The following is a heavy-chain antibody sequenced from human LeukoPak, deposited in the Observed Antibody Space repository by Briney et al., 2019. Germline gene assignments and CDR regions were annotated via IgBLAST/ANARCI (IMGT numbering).Heavy chain of an antibody. Sequence: GGSLRLSCAASGFSFRDFWMTWVRQAPGKGLEWVANINQGGSVKYYVDSVKGRFTISRDDAESSLYMQMNSLRDEDTAVYYCARFGYSGWNLEYWGQGTLVTVSS. V-gene: IGHV3-7*01. CDR3: ARFGYSGWNLEY. J-gene: IGHJ4*02. D-gene: IGHD5-12*01. CDR1: GFSFRDFW. CDR2: INQGGSVK.